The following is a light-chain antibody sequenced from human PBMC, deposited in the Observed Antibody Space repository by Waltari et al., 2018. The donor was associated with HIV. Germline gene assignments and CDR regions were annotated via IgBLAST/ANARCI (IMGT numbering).Light chain of an antibody. CDR2: DTE. CDR1: AGTVSRNHY. J-gene: IGLJ3*02. Sequence: QVVVTQEPSLSVSPGGTVTVTCAPVAGTVSRNHYTHWFQLKPGQAPRTLIYDTEKRQPGTPGRFAGSLIGGRAALMLAGALPDDEADYYCLLSYFGVRVFGGGTKLTV. V-gene: IGLV7-46*01. CDR3: LLSYFGVRV.